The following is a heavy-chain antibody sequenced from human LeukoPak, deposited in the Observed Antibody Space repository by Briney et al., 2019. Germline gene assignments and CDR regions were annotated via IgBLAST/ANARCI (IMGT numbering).Heavy chain of an antibody. CDR2: ISSSSTYI. V-gene: IGHV3-21*01. D-gene: IGHD5-24*01. CDR1: GFTFSSYT. CDR3: ARDGQMATATGYCDY. Sequence: GGSLRLSCAASGFTFSSYTMNWVRQAPGKGLEWVSSISSSSTYIYYADSVKGRFTISRDNDKNSLYLQMNSLRAEDTAVYSCARDGQMATATGYCDYWGQGTLVTVSS. J-gene: IGHJ4*02.